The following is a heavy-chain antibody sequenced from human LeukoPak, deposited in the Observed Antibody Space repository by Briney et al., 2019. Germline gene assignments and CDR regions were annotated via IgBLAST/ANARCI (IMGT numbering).Heavy chain of an antibody. V-gene: IGHV4-59*01. CDR3: ARGYFDSSGYSNPFDY. CDR2: IHYSGTT. Sequence: SETLSLTCSVSGGTISSSYWSWMRQPPGKGLEWIGYIHYSGTTKYNPSLQSRVTISVDTSKNQFSLNLRSATAADTAVYYCARGYFDSSGYSNPFDYWGQGTLVTVSS. D-gene: IGHD3-22*01. CDR1: GGTISSSY. J-gene: IGHJ4*02.